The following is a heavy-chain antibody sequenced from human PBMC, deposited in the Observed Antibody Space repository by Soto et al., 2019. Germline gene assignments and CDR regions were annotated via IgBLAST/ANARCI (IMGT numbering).Heavy chain of an antibody. CDR2: TRGDGSST. CDR1: GFTFTNSW. CDR3: ARSDYFDS. Sequence: EVQLVESGGGLVQPGGSLRLSCAASGFTFTNSWMHWVRQVPGKGPVWVSRTRGDGSSTFYADSVKGRFTISTDNAKNTLYLQMNSLRAEDTAVYYCARSDYFDSWGQGTLVTVSP. J-gene: IGHJ4*02. V-gene: IGHV3-74*01.